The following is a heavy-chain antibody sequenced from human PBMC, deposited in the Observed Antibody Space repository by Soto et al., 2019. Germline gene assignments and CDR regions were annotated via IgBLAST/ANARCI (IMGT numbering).Heavy chain of an antibody. CDR2: ISTTSYYT. J-gene: IGHJ4*02. Sequence: QVQLVESGGGLVKPGGSLRLSCAASGFTFRDHYLSWIRQAPGKGLEWVSYISTTSYYTEYADSVKGRFTISRDNAKNSLYLQMHSLRVDDTAVYYCAIGGPGRRNGGFDYWGQGTLVTVSS. CDR1: GFTFRDHY. V-gene: IGHV3-11*05. D-gene: IGHD7-27*01. CDR3: AIGGPGRRNGGFDY.